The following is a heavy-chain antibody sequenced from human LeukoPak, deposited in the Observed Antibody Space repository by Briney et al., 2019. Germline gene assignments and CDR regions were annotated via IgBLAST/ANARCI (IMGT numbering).Heavy chain of an antibody. D-gene: IGHD2-2*01. CDR3: ASRVVHCSSTSCYVADAFDI. V-gene: IGHV4-39*01. CDR1: RGSIISSYLF. Sequence: SGAPFPPSSAARGSIISSYLFCGVGPQPPGGGAGGVGRSVFSGSTYYNPSLKSRVSISVDTSKNQFSLKLSSVTAADTAVYYCASRVVHCSSTSCYVADAFDIWGQGTMVTVSS. J-gene: IGHJ3*02. CDR2: SVFSGST.